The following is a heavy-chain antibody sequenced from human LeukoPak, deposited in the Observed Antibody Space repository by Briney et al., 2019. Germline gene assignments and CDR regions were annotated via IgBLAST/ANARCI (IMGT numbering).Heavy chain of an antibody. V-gene: IGHV1-18*01. D-gene: IGHD6-13*01. J-gene: IGHJ3*02. CDR1: GYTFTNHG. Sequence: ASVKVSCKASGYTFTNHGITWVRQAPGQGLEWMGWISAYNGNTDYEQNFQGRVTMTTDTSTSTAYMELRSLRSDDTAVYYCARDRTEAGPFAAFHISGQGTMVTVSS. CDR2: ISAYNGNT. CDR3: ARDRTEAGPFAAFHI.